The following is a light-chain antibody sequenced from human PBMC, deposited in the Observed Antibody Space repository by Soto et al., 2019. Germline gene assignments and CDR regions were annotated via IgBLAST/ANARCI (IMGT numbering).Light chain of an antibody. Sequence: DIQMTQSPSTLSASVGDGVTITCRASQTIGSWLAWYQQKPGEAPKLLISKATNLQSGVPSRFSGSGSGTYFSLTISSLQPVDSATYFCQQYNDFPYSFGPGTKLDI. J-gene: IGKJ2*01. CDR3: QQYNDFPYS. V-gene: IGKV1-5*03. CDR2: KAT. CDR1: QTIGSW.